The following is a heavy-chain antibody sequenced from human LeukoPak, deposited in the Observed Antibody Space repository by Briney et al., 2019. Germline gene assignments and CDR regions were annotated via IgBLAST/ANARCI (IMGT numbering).Heavy chain of an antibody. D-gene: IGHD3-10*01. CDR3: ARRGQLLLNYYYYYMDV. CDR1: GFTFSNYW. CDR2: INQDGSEK. J-gene: IGHJ6*03. Sequence: GGSLRLSCAASGFTFSNYWMRWVRQAPGKGLEWVANINQDGSEKYYVDSVKGRFTISRDNAKNSLYLQMNSLRAEDTAVYYCARRGQLLLNYYYYYMDVWGKGTTVTVSS. V-gene: IGHV3-7*01.